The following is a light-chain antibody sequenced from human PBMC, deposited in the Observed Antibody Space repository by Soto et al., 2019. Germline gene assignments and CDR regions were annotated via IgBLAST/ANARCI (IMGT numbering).Light chain of an antibody. J-gene: IGKJ1*01. CDR1: EAIRSA. V-gene: IGKV1-6*01. CDR2: AAS. CDR3: LLDFRYFWA. Sequence: AIQLTQSPSSLSASVGDRVTITCRASEAIRSALCWYQQKPGKVPKLLIYAASILQSGVPSRFSGSGSGTDFTLTISSLQPEDFATYYCLLDFRYFWAFGQGTKVDIK.